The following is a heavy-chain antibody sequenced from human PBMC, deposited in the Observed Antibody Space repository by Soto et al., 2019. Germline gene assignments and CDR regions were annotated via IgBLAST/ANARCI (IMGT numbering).Heavy chain of an antibody. CDR2: ISYDGSNK. V-gene: IGHV3-30*18. CDR1: GFTFSSYG. CDR3: ANEPNPVYYYYGMDV. Sequence: QVQLVESGGGVVQPGRALRLSCAASGFTFSSYGMHWVRQAPGKGLEWVAVISYDGSNKYYADSVKDRFTISRDNSKNTLYLQMNSLRAEDTAVYYCANEPNPVYYYYGMDVWGQGTTVTVSS. J-gene: IGHJ6*02.